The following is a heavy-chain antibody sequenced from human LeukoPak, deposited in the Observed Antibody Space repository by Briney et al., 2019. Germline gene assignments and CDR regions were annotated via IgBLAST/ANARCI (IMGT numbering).Heavy chain of an antibody. CDR1: GGSISSGDYY. CDR2: VYYSGST. J-gene: IGHJ4*02. CDR3: ARALLWFGELSVTFDY. Sequence: SETLSLTCTVSGGSISSGDYYWSWIRQPPRKGLEWIGYVYYSGSTYYNPSLKSRVTISVDTSKNQFSLKLSSVTAADTAVYYCARALLWFGELSVTFDYWGQGTLVTVSS. D-gene: IGHD3-10*01. V-gene: IGHV4-30-4*01.